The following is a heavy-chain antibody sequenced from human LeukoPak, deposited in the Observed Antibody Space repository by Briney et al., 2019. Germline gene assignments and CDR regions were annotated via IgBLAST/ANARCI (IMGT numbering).Heavy chain of an antibody. D-gene: IGHD6-13*01. CDR3: ARGWKYSSNWYATYFDY. Sequence: PRGSLRLSCAASGFTFSTHVMHWVRQAPGKGLEWVALMSYDGSNKFYADSVKGRFTISRDNSKNTLYVQMNNLRVEDTAVYYCARGWKYSSNWYATYFDYWGQGTLVTVSS. CDR2: MSYDGSNK. J-gene: IGHJ4*02. CDR1: GFTFSTHV. V-gene: IGHV3-30-3*01.